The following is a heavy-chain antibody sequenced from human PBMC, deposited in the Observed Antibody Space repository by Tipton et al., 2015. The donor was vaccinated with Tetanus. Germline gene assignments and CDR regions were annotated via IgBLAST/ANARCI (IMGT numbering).Heavy chain of an antibody. CDR3: ARHSLKLGMWAFDI. V-gene: IGHV4-39*01. J-gene: IGHJ3*02. CDR1: GGSISTTSDY. CDR2: LYYSGTT. Sequence: TLSLTCTVSGGSISTTSDYWGWIRQPPGKGLEWIGSLYYSGTTYYNPSLKSRATISVDTSKNPFSLGLSSVTAADTAVYYCARHSLKLGMWAFDIWGRGTLVTVSS. D-gene: IGHD7-27*01.